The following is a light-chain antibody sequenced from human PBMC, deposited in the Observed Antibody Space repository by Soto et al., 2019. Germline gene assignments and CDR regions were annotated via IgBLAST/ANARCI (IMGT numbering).Light chain of an antibody. CDR1: QSVDIN. CDR3: QQYRSWPRT. V-gene: IGKV3-15*01. CDR2: GAS. J-gene: IGKJ1*01. Sequence: EILLTQSPATLSVSPGERVTLSCRASQSVDINLAWYQQKPGQAPRLLIYGASTRATGMPGRFSGRGAGAEFTLTISSLQSEDFAVYYCQQYRSWPRTFGQGTKVDIK.